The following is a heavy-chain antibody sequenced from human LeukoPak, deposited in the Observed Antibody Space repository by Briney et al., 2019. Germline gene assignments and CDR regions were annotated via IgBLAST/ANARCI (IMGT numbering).Heavy chain of an antibody. V-gene: IGHV1-69*13. J-gene: IGHJ3*02. CDR2: IIPIFGTA. D-gene: IGHD3-10*01. Sequence: SVKVSCKASGGTFSSYAISWVRQAPGQGLEWMGGIIPIFGTANYAQRFQGRVTITADESTSTAYMELSSLRSEDTAVYYCARDRRHYYGSGDDAFDIWGQGTMVTVSS. CDR3: ARDRRHYYGSGDDAFDI. CDR1: GGTFSSYA.